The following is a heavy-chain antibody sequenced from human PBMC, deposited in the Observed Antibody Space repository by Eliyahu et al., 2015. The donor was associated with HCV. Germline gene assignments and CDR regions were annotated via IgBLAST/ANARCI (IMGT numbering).Heavy chain of an antibody. Sequence: EVQVVESGGGLVQPXXSXXLSXAASGFTXXNYWMHWVRQAPGXGLVWVSRVDHLGGITTYADSVKGRFTHTRDNAKNTVYLQMNSLRAEDTAVYYCASLLYRGGMDVWGKGATVIVSS. CDR2: VDHLGGIT. V-gene: IGHV3-74*01. CDR3: ASLLYRGGMDV. CDR1: GFTXXNYW. J-gene: IGHJ6*04. D-gene: IGHD3-16*01.